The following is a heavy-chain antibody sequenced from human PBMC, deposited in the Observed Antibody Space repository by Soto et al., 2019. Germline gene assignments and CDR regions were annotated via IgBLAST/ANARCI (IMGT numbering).Heavy chain of an antibody. CDR3: AHAYSGYDLEFGY. V-gene: IGHV3-23*01. J-gene: IGHJ4*02. CDR1: GFTFSSYA. Sequence: GGSLRLSCAASGFTFSSYAMSWVRQAPGKGLEWVSAISGSGGSTYYADSVKGRFTISRDNSKNTQYLQMNSLRAEDTAVYYCAHAYSGYDLEFGYWGQGTLVTVSS. D-gene: IGHD5-12*01. CDR2: ISGSGGST.